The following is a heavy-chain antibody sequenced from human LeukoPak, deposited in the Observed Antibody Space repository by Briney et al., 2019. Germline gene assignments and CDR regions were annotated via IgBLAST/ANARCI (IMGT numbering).Heavy chain of an antibody. V-gene: IGHV6-1*01. CDR1: GDSVSSNSAA. J-gene: IGHJ4*02. D-gene: IGHD6-19*01. CDR3: ARDPSGYSSGWYEGSYFDY. CDR2: TYYRSKWYN. Sequence: SQTLSLTCAISGDSVSSNSAAWNWIRQSPSRGLEWLGGTYYRSKWYNDYAVSVKSRITINPDTSKNQFSLQLNSVTPEDTAVYYCARDPSGYSSGWYEGSYFDYWGQGTLVTVSS.